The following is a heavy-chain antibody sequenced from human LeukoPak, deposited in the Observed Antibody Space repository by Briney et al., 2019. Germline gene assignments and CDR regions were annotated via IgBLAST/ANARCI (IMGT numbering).Heavy chain of an antibody. CDR2: INPSGGST. J-gene: IGHJ4*02. V-gene: IGHV1-46*01. CDR3: ARARGYSGSRFDY. Sequence: ASVKVSCKASGYTFTSYDINWVRQATGQGLEWMGIINPSGGSTSYAQKFQGRVTMTRDTSTSTVYMELSSLRSEDTAVYYCARARGYSGSRFDYWGQGTLVTVSS. D-gene: IGHD5-12*01. CDR1: GYTFTSYD.